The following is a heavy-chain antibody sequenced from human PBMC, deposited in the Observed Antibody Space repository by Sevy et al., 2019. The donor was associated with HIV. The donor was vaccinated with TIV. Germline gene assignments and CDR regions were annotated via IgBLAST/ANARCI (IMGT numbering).Heavy chain of an antibody. Sequence: GGSLRLSCAASGFTFSSYAMHWVRQAPGKGLEWVAVISYDGSIKYYADSVKGRFTISRDNSKNTLYLQMNSLRDEDTAVYYCARDVEAGIAAAGHPLGALDIWGQGTMVTVSS. CDR3: ARDVEAGIAAAGHPLGALDI. CDR2: ISYDGSIK. D-gene: IGHD6-13*01. J-gene: IGHJ3*02. CDR1: GFTFSSYA. V-gene: IGHV3-30-3*01.